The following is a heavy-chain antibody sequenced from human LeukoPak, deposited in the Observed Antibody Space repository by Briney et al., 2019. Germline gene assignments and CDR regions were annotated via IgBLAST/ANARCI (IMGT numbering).Heavy chain of an antibody. CDR2: IRYDGSNK. D-gene: IGHD3-9*01. J-gene: IGHJ6*02. CDR1: GFTFSSYG. V-gene: IGHV3-33*01. Sequence: EGSLRLSCAASGFTFSSYGMHWVRQAPGKGLEWVAVIRYDGSNKYYADSVKGRFTISRDDSKNTLYLQMNSLRAEDTAVYYCARALEVRYFDWLLSTAYYYYYGMDVWGQGTTVTVSS. CDR3: ARALEVRYFDWLLSTAYYYYYGMDV.